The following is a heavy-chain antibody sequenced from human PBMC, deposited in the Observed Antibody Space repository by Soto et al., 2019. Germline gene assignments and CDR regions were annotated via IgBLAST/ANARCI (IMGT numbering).Heavy chain of an antibody. CDR1: GYTFSNYG. CDR2: ISAYSGNT. CDR3: ATTRTTYVYDFDS. J-gene: IGHJ4*02. D-gene: IGHD3-16*01. V-gene: IGHV1-18*01. Sequence: VKVSCKGSGYTFSNYGISWVRQSPRQGLEWMGWISAYSGNTDYAQKFQGRITLTTDSPTNTVYMELKSLKSDDTAIYYCATTRTTYVYDFDSWGQGTLVTVSS.